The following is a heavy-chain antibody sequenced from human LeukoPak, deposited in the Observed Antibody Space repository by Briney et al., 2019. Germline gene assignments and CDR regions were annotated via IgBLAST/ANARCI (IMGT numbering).Heavy chain of an antibody. J-gene: IGHJ5*02. CDR1: GGSISSSSYY. D-gene: IGHD2-2*01. Sequence: SETLLLTCTVSGGSISSSSYYWGRIRQPPGKGLEWIGSIYYSGSTYYNPSLKSRVTISVDTSKNQFSLKLSSVTAADTAVYYCARDEGAPGPIVVVPANWFDPWGQGTLVTVSS. CDR2: IYYSGST. CDR3: ARDEGAPGPIVVVPANWFDP. V-gene: IGHV4-39*07.